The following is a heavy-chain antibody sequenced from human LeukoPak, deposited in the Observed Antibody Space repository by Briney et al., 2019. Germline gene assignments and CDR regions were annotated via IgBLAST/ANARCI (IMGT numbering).Heavy chain of an antibody. V-gene: IGHV4-30-2*01. CDR2: IYHSGST. D-gene: IGHD6-13*01. CDR3: ARDPGSSWYSWYFDL. J-gene: IGHJ2*01. Sequence: SETLSLTCTVSGGSISSGGYYWSWIRQPPGKGLEWIGYIYHSGSTYYNPSLKSRVTISVDTSKNQFSLKLSSVTAADTAVYYCARDPGSSWYSWYFDLWGRGTLVTVSS. CDR1: GGSISSGGYY.